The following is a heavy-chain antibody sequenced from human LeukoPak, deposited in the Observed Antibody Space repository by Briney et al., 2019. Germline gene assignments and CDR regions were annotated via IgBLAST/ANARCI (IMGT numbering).Heavy chain of an antibody. Sequence: GGSLRLSCAASGFTFSSYSMNWVRQAPVKGLEWVSSISSSSSYIYYADSVKGRFTISRDNAKNSLYLQMNSLRAEDTAVYYCARNLRALDAFDIWGQGTMVTVSS. J-gene: IGHJ3*02. CDR3: ARNLRALDAFDI. CDR1: GFTFSSYS. CDR2: ISSSSSYI. V-gene: IGHV3-21*01. D-gene: IGHD4-17*01.